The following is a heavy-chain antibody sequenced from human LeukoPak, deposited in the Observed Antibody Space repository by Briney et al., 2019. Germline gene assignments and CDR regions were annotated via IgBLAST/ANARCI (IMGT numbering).Heavy chain of an antibody. CDR3: ARGRAYYYGSGDKYYYGMDV. Sequence: SQTLSLTCAISGGSVSSNSAAWNWIRQSPSRGLEWLGRTYYRSKWYNDYAVSVKSRITINPDTSKNQFSLQLDSVTPEDTAVYYCARGRAYYYGSGDKYYYGMDVWGQGTTVTVSS. CDR1: GGSVSSNSAA. D-gene: IGHD3-10*01. V-gene: IGHV6-1*01. J-gene: IGHJ6*02. CDR2: TYYRSKWYN.